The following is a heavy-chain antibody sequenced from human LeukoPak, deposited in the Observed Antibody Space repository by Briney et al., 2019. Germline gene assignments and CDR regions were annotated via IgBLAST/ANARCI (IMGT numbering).Heavy chain of an antibody. D-gene: IGHD1-26*01. V-gene: IGHV6-1*01. CDR1: GDSVSSNSAA. J-gene: IGHJ4*02. CDR3: AREEANYFDY. Sequence: SQTLSLTCAISGDSVSSNSAAWNWIRQPPSRGLEWLGRIYYRSKWYNDYAVSVKSRMTINLDTSKNQFSLQLNSVTPEDTAVYYCAREEANYFDYWGQGTLVTVSS. CDR2: IYYRSKWYN.